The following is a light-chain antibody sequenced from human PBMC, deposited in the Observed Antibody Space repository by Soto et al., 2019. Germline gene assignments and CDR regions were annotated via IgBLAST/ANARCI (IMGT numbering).Light chain of an antibody. V-gene: IGKV1-39*01. CDR2: TSS. Sequence: IQMTQSPSSLSASVGDIVTMTCRASQSISCDLHWYHQKPGNAPKVEVHTSSTLQSGVPSRFRGSRSGTEFNLTISSLHPEDFGTVLCQQSYTTPYTFRQGTKLEI. J-gene: IGKJ2*01. CDR1: QSISCD. CDR3: QQSYTTPYT.